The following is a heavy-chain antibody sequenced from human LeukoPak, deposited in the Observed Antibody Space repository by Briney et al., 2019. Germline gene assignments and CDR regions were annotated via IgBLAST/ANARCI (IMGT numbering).Heavy chain of an antibody. CDR1: GFSFSDST. J-gene: IGHJ4*02. Sequence: GGSLRPSCAASGFSFSDSTMHWVRQASGKGLEWLGRIRDKSNTYATAYTASVKGRFTISRDDAMHTAYLQMNSLKTEGTAVYYCTRLTGGYWGQGTLVTVSS. CDR3: TRLTGGY. V-gene: IGHV3-73*01. D-gene: IGHD3-9*01. CDR2: IRDKSNTYAT.